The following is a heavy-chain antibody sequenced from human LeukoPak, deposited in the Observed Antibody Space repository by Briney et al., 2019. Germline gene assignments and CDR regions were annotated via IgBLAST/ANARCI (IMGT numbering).Heavy chain of an antibody. CDR2: IYYRGST. CDR1: GGSINNYY. D-gene: IGHD4-17*01. V-gene: IGHV4-59*01. Sequence: SETLSLTRTVSGGSINNYYWSWIRQPPGKGLEWIGYIYYRGSTNYNPSLKSRVTFSVDTSKNQFSLKLNSVAAADTAVYYCARGGDYGDLRYFDYWGQGTLVTVSS. CDR3: ARGGDYGDLRYFDY. J-gene: IGHJ4*02.